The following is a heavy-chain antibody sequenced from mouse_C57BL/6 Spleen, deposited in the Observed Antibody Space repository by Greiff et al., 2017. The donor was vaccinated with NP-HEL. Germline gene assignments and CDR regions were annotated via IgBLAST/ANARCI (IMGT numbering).Heavy chain of an antibody. CDR2: ISYSGST. CDR1: GYSITSGYD. CDR3: ARGGPYGNYAWFAY. V-gene: IGHV3-1*01. D-gene: IGHD2-1*01. Sequence: EVKLMESGPGMVKPSQSLSLTCTVTGYSITSGYDWHWIRHFPGNKLEWMGYISYSGSTNYNPSLKSRISITHDTSKNHFFLKLNSVTTEDTATYYCARGGPYGNYAWFAYWGQGTLVTVSA. J-gene: IGHJ3*01.